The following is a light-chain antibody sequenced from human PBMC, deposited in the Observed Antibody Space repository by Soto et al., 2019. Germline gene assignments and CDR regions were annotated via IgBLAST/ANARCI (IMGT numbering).Light chain of an antibody. CDR2: SAN. J-gene: IGLJ1*01. CDR3: SSYAVNRTYV. CDR1: SSNIGRNP. Sequence: QSVLTQPPSASGTAGQRVTISCSGSSSNIGRNPVNWYQQVPGAAPKSLIYSANYRASGVPDRISGSQSGTSASLAISGLQSEDEADYYCSSYAVNRTYVFGSGTKVTVL. V-gene: IGLV1-44*01.